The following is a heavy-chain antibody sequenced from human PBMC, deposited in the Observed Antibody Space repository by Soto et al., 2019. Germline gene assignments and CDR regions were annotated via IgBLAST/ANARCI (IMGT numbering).Heavy chain of an antibody. CDR2: FDPEDGET. J-gene: IGHJ4*02. CDR1: GYTLTELS. D-gene: IGHD3-10*01. CDR3: ATLGHYYGSGSYYRVEYYFDY. Sequence: ASVKVSCKVSGYTLTELSMHWVRQAPGKGLEWMGGFDPEDGETIYAQKFQGRVTMTEDTSTDTAYMELSSLRSEDTAVYYCATLGHYYGSGSYYRVEYYFDYWGQGTLVTVSS. V-gene: IGHV1-24*01.